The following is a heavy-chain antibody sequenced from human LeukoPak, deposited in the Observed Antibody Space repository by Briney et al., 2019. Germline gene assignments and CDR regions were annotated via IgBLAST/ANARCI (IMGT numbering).Heavy chain of an antibody. J-gene: IGHJ4*02. D-gene: IGHD3-16*01. CDR2: IYPGDSDT. V-gene: IGHV5-51*01. Sequence: NHGESLKISCKGSGYSFTSYWIGWVRQMPGKGLEWMGIIYPGDSDTRYSPSFQGQVTISADKSISTAYLQWSSLKASDTAMYYCARHHHFDYVWGSYGSGYYFDYWGQGTLVTVSS. CDR1: GYSFTSYW. CDR3: ARHHHFDYVWGSYGSGYYFDY.